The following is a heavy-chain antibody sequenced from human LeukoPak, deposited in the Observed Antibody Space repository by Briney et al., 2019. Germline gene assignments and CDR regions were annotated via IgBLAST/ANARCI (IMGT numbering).Heavy chain of an antibody. CDR2: IRSKPYGGTA. V-gene: IGHV3-49*03. D-gene: IGHD3-3*01. J-gene: IGHJ4*02. Sequence: HPGGSLRLSCTSSGFTFGDHAMTWFRQAPGEGLEWVGFIRSKPYGGTAEYAAPVKGRFTISRDDSKNITYLQMNSLKTEDTAVYYCTRAAYTGYDFWSASSRFDYWGQGTLVTVSS. CDR1: GFTFGDHA. CDR3: TRAAYTGYDFWSASSRFDY.